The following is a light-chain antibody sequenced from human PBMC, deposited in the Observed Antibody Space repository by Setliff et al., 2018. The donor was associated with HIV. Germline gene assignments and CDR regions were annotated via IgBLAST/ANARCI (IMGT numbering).Light chain of an antibody. J-gene: IGLJ1*01. Sequence: QSALTQPRSVSASPGQSVTISCTGTSSDVGNYNYVAWYQQHPGNAPKLMIYDVTKRPSGVPDRFSGSKSGNTASLTISGLQAEDEADYYCCSYADSYTSLYVFGTGTKGTVL. V-gene: IGLV2-11*01. CDR1: SSDVGNYNY. CDR2: DVT. CDR3: CSYADSYTSLYV.